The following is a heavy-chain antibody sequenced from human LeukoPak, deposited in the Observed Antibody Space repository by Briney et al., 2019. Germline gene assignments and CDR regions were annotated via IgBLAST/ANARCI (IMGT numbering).Heavy chain of an antibody. CDR3: VRDLGIQLWLRQFDY. CDR2: ISAYNGNT. D-gene: IGHD5-18*01. V-gene: IGHV1-18*01. CDR1: GYTFTSYG. Sequence: ASVKVSCKASGYTFTSYGISWVRQAPGQGLEWMGWISAYNGNTNYAQKLQGRVTMTTDTSTSTAYMELRSLRSDDTAVYYCVRDLGIQLWLRQFDYWGQGTLVTVSS. J-gene: IGHJ4*02.